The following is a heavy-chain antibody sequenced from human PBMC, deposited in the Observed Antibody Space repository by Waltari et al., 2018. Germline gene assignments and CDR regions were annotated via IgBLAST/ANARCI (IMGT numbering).Heavy chain of an antibody. J-gene: IGHJ3*02. Sequence: QVNLVQSGADVRKPGASVTVSCKASGYIFINYFIHWVRQAPGQGLERIGRINCRNGGTDYAQKFPGRVTLTRDTSISTAYMELSGLTLDDTAIYYCTVIAGDFDIWGPGTMVTASS. CDR3: TVIAGDFDI. CDR2: INCRNGGT. D-gene: IGHD2-21*01. V-gene: IGHV1-2*06. CDR1: GYIFINYF.